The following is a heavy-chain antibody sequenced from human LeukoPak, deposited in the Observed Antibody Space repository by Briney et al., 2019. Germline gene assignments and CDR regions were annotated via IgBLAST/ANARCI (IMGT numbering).Heavy chain of an antibody. Sequence: SETLSLTCTVSGGSISSYYWSWIRQPPGKGLEWIGYIYYSGSTNYNPSLKSRVTISVDTSKNQFSLKLSSVTAADTAVYYCAWGTMVRGAIHFDYWGQGTLVTVSS. CDR3: AWGTMVRGAIHFDY. CDR1: GGSISSYY. D-gene: IGHD3-10*01. V-gene: IGHV4-59*01. CDR2: IYYSGST. J-gene: IGHJ4*02.